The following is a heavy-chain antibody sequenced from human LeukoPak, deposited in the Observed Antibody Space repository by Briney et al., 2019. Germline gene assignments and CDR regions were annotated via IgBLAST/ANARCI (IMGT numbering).Heavy chain of an antibody. CDR1: GFTVTSSY. CDR2: TYSGGTT. V-gene: IGHV3-66*01. Sequence: GGSLRLSCAASGFTVTSSYINWVRQAPGKGLEWISVTYSGGTTYYSESVKDRFIVSRDNSKNTLYLQMSSLTGEDTAVYYCARVTMTYWGQGTLVTVSS. D-gene: IGHD1-1*01. CDR3: ARVTMTY. J-gene: IGHJ4*02.